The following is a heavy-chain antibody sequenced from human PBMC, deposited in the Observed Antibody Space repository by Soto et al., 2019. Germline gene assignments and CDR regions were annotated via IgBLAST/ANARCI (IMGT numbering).Heavy chain of an antibody. D-gene: IGHD3-22*01. CDR1: GGSISSSNW. CDR2: IYHSGST. V-gene: IGHV4-4*02. CDR3: ARAGGQYYYDSSGLLDY. Sequence: PSETLSLTCAVSGGSISSSNWWSWVRQPPGKGLEWIGEIYHSGSTNYNPSLKSRVTISVDKSKNQFSLKLSSVTAADTAVYYCARAGGQYYYDSSGLLDYWGQGTLVTVSS. J-gene: IGHJ4*02.